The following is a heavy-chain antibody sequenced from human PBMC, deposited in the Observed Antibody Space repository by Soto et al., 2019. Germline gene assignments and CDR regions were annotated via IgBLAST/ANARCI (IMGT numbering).Heavy chain of an antibody. CDR3: ARWWSGSRQGFDP. D-gene: IGHD3-3*01. Sequence: SETLSLTCTVSGGSISSGDYYWSWIRQHPGKGLEWIGYIYYSGSTYYKPSLKSRVNISVDTSKNQFSLKLSSVTAADTAVYYCARWWSGSRQGFDPWGQGTLVTVSS. V-gene: IGHV4-31*03. CDR2: IYYSGST. J-gene: IGHJ5*02. CDR1: GGSISSGDYY.